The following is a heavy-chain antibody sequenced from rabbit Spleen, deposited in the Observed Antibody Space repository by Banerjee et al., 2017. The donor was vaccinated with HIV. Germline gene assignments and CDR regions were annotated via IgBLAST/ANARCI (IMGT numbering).Heavy chain of an antibody. Sequence: QSLEESGGGLVQPEGSLTLTCTASGFSFSANYYMCWVRQAPGKGLEWIACIDIGSSGFTYFATWAKGRFTCSKTSSTTVTLQMTSLTVADTATYFCARDTGSSFSSYGMDLWGQGTLVTVS. D-gene: IGHD8-1*01. CDR3: ARDTGSSFSSYGMDL. J-gene: IGHJ6*01. CDR1: GFSFSANYY. V-gene: IGHV1S40*01. CDR2: IDIGSSGFT.